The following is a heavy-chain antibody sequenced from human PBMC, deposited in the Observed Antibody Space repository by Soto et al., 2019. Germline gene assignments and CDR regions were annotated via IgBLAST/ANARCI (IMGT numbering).Heavy chain of an antibody. D-gene: IGHD2-15*01. CDR2: MYHTGSR. V-gene: IGHV4-30-4*08. Sequence: SETLSLTCTVSGTSVTSGDFSSACLRPAPAKGLEWIGYMYHTGSRYYNPSLKSRITMSVDTTRNQCSLTLTSVTAADTALYYCARYLGPTPWFDPSGQGTRVTVSS. J-gene: IGHJ5*02. CDR3: ARYLGPTPWFDP. CDR1: GTSVTSGDFS.